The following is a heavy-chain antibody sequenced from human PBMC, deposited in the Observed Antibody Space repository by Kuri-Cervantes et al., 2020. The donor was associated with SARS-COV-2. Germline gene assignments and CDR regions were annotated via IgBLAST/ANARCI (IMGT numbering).Heavy chain of an antibody. D-gene: IGHD3-10*01. CDR1: GFTFGDYA. CDR3: TTGPSVAVRPDSYFYMDV. V-gene: IGHV3-49*03. Sequence: GESLKISCTASGFTFGDYAMNWFRQTPGKGLEWVGFSRSKAYGGTSEYAASVKDRLTISRDDTGTIAYLQMNSLKTEDTAVYYCTTGPSVAVRPDSYFYMDVWGKGTTVTVSS. J-gene: IGHJ6*03. CDR2: SRSKAYGGTS.